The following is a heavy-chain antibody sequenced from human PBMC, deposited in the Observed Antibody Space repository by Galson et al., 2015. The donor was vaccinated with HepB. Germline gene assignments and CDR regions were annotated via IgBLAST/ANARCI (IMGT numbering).Heavy chain of an antibody. CDR2: INPTAGNT. CDR1: EHTFTNYF. J-gene: IGHJ3*02. Sequence: SVKVSCKASEHTFTNYFLHWIRQAPGQGLEWLEKINPTAGNTNYAQNFQGRVTLTRDTSTSTIYMELSSLKSDDAAVYYCARDRAHGYGDQIHAFDIWGQGTMVTVSS. D-gene: IGHD5-18*01. V-gene: IGHV1-46*01. CDR3: ARDRAHGYGDQIHAFDI.